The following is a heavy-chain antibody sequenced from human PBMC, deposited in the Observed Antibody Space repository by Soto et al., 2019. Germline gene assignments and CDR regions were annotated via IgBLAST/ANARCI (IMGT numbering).Heavy chain of an antibody. V-gene: IGHV3-21*01. CDR3: APGGYSGYDLYYYYYGMDV. Sequence: EVQLVESGGGLVKPGGSLRLSCAASGFTFSSYSMNWVRQAPGKGLEWVSSISSSSSYIYYADSVKGRFTISRDNAKNSLYLQMTSLRAEDTAVYYGAPGGYSGYDLYYYYYGMDVWGQGTTVTVSS. CDR1: GFTFSSYS. J-gene: IGHJ6*02. CDR2: ISSSSSYI. D-gene: IGHD5-12*01.